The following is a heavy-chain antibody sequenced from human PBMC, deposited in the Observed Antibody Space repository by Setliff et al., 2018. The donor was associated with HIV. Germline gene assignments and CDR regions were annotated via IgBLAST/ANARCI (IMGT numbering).Heavy chain of an antibody. CDR1: GYTLTSYE. Sequence: GASVKVSCKASGYTLTSYEINWVRQATGQGLEWMGWMNPNSGDTKYKQKFQGRVTMTRDASINTAYMELSSLTSDDTAVYYCARDWSMTSRESNWFDPWGQGTLVTVSS. V-gene: IGHV1-8*02. CDR2: MNPNSGDT. CDR3: ARDWSMTSRESNWFDP. J-gene: IGHJ5*02. D-gene: IGHD6-6*01.